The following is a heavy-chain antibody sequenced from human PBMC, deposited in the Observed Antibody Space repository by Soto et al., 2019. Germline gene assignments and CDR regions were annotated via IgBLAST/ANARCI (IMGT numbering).Heavy chain of an antibody. D-gene: IGHD5-12*01. CDR1: GGSISSGTYS. CDR2: IYHSGGT. J-gene: IGHJ4*02. Sequence: SGTLSLTCAVSGGSISSGTYSWSWIRQPPGKGLEWIGYIYHSGGTYYNPSLRSRITISVDTSKNQFSLKMPSVTAADTAVYYCSRSSGYVPGGYWGQGILLTVSS. V-gene: IGHV4-30-2*01. CDR3: SRSSGYVPGGY.